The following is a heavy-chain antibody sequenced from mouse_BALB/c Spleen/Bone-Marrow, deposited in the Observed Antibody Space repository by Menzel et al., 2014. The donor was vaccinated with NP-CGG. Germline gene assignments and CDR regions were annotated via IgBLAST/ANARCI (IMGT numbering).Heavy chain of an antibody. J-gene: IGHJ4*01. CDR3: ARRVYYDYYAMDY. CDR1: GYTFTNYN. V-gene: IGHV1S135*01. CDR2: IDPYSGGS. Sequence: EVQLQQPGPELVKPGASVKVSCKASGYTFTNYNMYWVKQSHGKSLEWIGYIDPYSGGSRYNQNFKGKATLTVDKSSSTAYMHLNSLTSEDSAVYYCARRVYYDYYAMDYWGQGTSVTVSS. D-gene: IGHD1-1*01.